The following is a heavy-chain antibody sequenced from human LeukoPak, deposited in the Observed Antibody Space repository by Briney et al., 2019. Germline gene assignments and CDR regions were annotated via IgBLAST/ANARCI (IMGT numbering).Heavy chain of an antibody. CDR2: TYYRSQWYN. V-gene: IGHV6-1*01. Sequence: SQTLSLTCAISGDSVSRNSVAWNWIRQSPSRGLEWLGRTYYRSQWYNDYAVSVKSRITISPDTSKNHFPLQLNSVTPEDTAVYYCARDRGSGSRTSFYYYGMDVWGQGTTVTVSS. CDR3: ARDRGSGSRTSFYYYGMDV. CDR1: GDSVSRNSVA. D-gene: IGHD3-10*01. J-gene: IGHJ6*02.